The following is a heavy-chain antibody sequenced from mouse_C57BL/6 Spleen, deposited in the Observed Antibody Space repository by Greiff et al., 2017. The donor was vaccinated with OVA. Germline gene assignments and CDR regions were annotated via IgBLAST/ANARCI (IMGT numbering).Heavy chain of an antibody. Sequence: EVKLMESGAELVKPGASVKLSCTASGFNIKDYYMHWVKQRPEQGLEWIGWIDPEDGDTKYAPKFQGKATITADTSSNTAYLQLSSLTSEDTAVYYCARSLRYGTGLAYWGQGTLVTVSA. D-gene: IGHD1-1*01. CDR2: IDPEDGDT. V-gene: IGHV14-2*01. CDR1: GFNIKDYY. CDR3: ARSLRYGTGLAY. J-gene: IGHJ3*01.